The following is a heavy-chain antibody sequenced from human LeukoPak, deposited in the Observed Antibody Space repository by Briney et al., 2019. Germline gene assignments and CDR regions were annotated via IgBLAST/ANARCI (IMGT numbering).Heavy chain of an antibody. J-gene: IGHJ4*02. V-gene: IGHV1-18*01. D-gene: IGHD2-15*01. CDR2: ISAYNGNT. Sequence: ASVKVSCKASGYTFTSYGISWVRQAPGQGLEWMGWISAYNGNTSYAQKLQGRVTMTTDTSTSTAYMELRSLRSDDTAVYYCARVTATATHFDYWGQGTLVTVSS. CDR1: GYTFTSYG. CDR3: ARVTATATHFDY.